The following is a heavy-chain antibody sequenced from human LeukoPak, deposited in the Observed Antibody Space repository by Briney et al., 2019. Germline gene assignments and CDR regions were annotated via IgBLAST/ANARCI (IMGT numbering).Heavy chain of an antibody. CDR1: GGSISSSNW. J-gene: IGHJ4*02. V-gene: IGHV4-4*02. Sequence: PSGTLSLTCDVSGGSISSSNWWGWVRQPPGKGLEWIGDIYHSGSTNFNPSLKSRVTISVDKSKNQFSLKLNSVTAADTAMYYCARVPILTYCSGTSCRYYFDYWGQGTLVTVSS. D-gene: IGHD2-2*01. CDR3: ARVPILTYCSGTSCRYYFDY. CDR2: IYHSGST.